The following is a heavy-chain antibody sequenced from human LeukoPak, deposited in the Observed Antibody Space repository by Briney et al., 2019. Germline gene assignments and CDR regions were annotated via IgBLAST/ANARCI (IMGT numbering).Heavy chain of an antibody. CDR3: AKDFYGSPYYFDY. CDR1: GFTFSSYA. CDR2: ISGSGGST. J-gene: IGHJ4*02. V-gene: IGHV3-23*01. D-gene: IGHD3-10*01. Sequence: PGRSLRLSCAASGFTFSSYAMSWVRQAPGKGLEWVSGISGSGGSTYYADSVKGRFTISRDNSKNTLYLQMNSLRAEDTALYYCAKDFYGSPYYFDYWGQGTLVTVSS.